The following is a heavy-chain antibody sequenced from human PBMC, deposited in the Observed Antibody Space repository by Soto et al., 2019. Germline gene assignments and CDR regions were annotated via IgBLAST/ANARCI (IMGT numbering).Heavy chain of an antibody. CDR1: GGSINTFY. J-gene: IGHJ4*02. Sequence: QVRLQESGPGLLKPSETLSLTCTVSGGSINTFYWSWVRQPAGKGLEWIVRIFSSGSTSFNPSLESRVAMSVDTSKNHFSLNLSSVTAADMAVYYCAREGSYSAYHFAHGIQLWSFDFWGQGALVTVSS. CDR3: AREGSYSAYHFAHGIQLWSFDF. D-gene: IGHD5-18*01. V-gene: IGHV4-4*07. CDR2: IFSSGST.